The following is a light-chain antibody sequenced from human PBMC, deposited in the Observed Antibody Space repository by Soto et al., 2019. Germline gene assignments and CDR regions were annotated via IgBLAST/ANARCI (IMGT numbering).Light chain of an antibody. Sequence: QSVLTQPASVSGSPGQSITISCTGTTTGIGGYNYVSWYQQHPGEAPKLMIYEVSNRPSGVSNRFSGSKSGDTASLTISGLQAEDEADYYCSSYTTTSTYVFGTGTKVNVL. CDR3: SSYTTTSTYV. CDR1: TTGIGGYNY. J-gene: IGLJ1*01. CDR2: EVS. V-gene: IGLV2-14*01.